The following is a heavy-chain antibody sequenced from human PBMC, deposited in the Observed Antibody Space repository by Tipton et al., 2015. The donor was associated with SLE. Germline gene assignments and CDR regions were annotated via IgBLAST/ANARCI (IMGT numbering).Heavy chain of an antibody. J-gene: IGHJ6*02. V-gene: IGHV1-3*01. CDR1: GYTFTSYT. CDR3: ARIPQARGIAAVGYFYYYYGMDV. Sequence: QLVQSGPEVKKPGASVKVSCKASGYTFTSYTMHWVRQAPGQSLEWMGWINAGNDNTKYSPKFQGRVTITRDTSASTAYMELSSLRSEDAAIYYCARIPQARGIAAVGYFYYYYGMDVWGQGTTVTVSS. D-gene: IGHD6-13*01. CDR2: INAGNDNT.